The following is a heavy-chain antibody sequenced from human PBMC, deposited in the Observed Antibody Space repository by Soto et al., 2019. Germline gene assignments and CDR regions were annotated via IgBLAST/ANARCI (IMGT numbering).Heavy chain of an antibody. CDR3: AKADYSYSWAPGDY. V-gene: IGHV3-23*01. CDR2: IGGGGRST. J-gene: IGHJ4*02. D-gene: IGHD6-13*01. CDR1: GFTFSNYA. Sequence: EVQLLESGGGLVQPGGSLRLSCAASGFTFSNYAMSWVRQTPGKGLEWVSAIGGGGRSTYYADSVKGRFTISRDNSKNTLFLQMNSLRAEDTAIYYCAKADYSYSWAPGDYWGQGTLVTVSS.